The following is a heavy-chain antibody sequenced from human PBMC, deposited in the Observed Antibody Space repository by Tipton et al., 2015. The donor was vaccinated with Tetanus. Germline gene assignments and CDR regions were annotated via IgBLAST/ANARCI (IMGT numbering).Heavy chain of an antibody. Sequence: TLSLTCTVSGGSISDKQYYWGWIRQPPGKGLEWIASIYFQGSTYYSPSLKSRVTIAVDTAQNLFSLRLTSVTAADTAVYYCARDSNFYSYSYKGMDVWGQGTTVTVSS. CDR1: GGSISDKQYY. CDR2: IYFQGST. CDR3: ARDSNFYSYSYKGMDV. V-gene: IGHV4-39*02. J-gene: IGHJ6*02. D-gene: IGHD4-11*01.